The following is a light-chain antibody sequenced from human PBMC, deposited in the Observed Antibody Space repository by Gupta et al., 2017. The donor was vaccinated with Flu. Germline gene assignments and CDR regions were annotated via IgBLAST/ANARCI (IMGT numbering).Light chain of an antibody. CDR2: AAS. J-gene: IGKJ3*01. Sequence: GDRVTITCRASQSISTYLNWYQQKPGNAPKLLIYAASSLQSGVPSRFSGSGSGTAFTLTISSLQPEDSATYYCQQSYRPVFTFGPGTKLDI. CDR3: QQSYRPVFT. V-gene: IGKV1-39*01. CDR1: QSISTY.